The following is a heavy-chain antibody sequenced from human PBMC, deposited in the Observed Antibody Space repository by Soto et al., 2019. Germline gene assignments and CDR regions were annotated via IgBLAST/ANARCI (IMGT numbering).Heavy chain of an antibody. J-gene: IGHJ3*02. D-gene: IGHD2-8*01. V-gene: IGHV4-30-4*01. CDR2: ISNRGTP. CDR3: AREVNVVALSDAFDI. CDR1: GDSISSENYF. Sequence: QVQLQESGPGLVKPSQTLSLICTVSGDSISSENYFWSWIRQPPGQGLEWVGYISNRGTPYYNPSLKXRXTXXLVTSTNRFSLDMYSVTAADTAVYYCAREVNVVALSDAFDIWGQGTMVTVSS.